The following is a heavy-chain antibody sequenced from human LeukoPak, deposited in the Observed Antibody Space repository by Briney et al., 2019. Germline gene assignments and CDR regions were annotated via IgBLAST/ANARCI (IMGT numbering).Heavy chain of an antibody. CDR1: GFSVSSNY. V-gene: IGHV3-66*01. J-gene: IGHJ3*02. Sequence: GGSLRLSCAASGFSVSSNYMIWVRQAPGKGLEWVSVIYSGDTTYYADSVKGRFIISRDNSENTLYLQMNSLRAEDTAVYYCAKCDATVTSCHAFDIWGQGTMVTVSS. CDR3: AKCDATVTSCHAFDI. D-gene: IGHD4-17*01. CDR2: IYSGDTT.